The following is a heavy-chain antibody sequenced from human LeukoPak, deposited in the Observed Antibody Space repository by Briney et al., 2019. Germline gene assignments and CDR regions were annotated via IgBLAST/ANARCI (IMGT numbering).Heavy chain of an antibody. V-gene: IGHV3-23*01. CDR3: AKYGPQDSGSSHFDY. D-gene: IGHD1-26*01. J-gene: IGHJ4*02. Sequence: PGGSLRLSCAASGFTFSRFWMSWVRQAPGKGLEWVSAIRDSGSSTHYADSVKGRFTTSRDNSKNTLFLQMNSLRAEDTAIYYCAKYGPQDSGSSHFDYWGQGALVTVSS. CDR1: GFTFSRFW. CDR2: IRDSGSST.